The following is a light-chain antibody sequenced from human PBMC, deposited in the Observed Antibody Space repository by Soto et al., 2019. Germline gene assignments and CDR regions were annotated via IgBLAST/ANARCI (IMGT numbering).Light chain of an antibody. CDR1: QDISNY. V-gene: IGKV1-33*01. CDR3: QPYDNLPLT. Sequence: DIQMTQSPSSLSASVGDRVTITCRASQDISNYLNWYQQKPGKAPKLLIYDASNLETGVTSRFSGSGSGTDFTFTISSLQPEDIATYYCQPYDNLPLTFGPGTQVEIK. J-gene: IGKJ3*01. CDR2: DAS.